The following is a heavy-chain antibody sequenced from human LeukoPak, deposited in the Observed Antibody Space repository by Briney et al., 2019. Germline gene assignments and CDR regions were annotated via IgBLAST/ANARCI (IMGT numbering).Heavy chain of an antibody. V-gene: IGHV4-59*01. D-gene: IGHD5-24*01. CDR3: ARESRSGYNYVDV. Sequence: SETLSLTCTVSGDSISSYHWSWIRQPPGKGLEWIAYIYYSGSTDYSPSLKSRVTISIDTSKNQFSLKLSSVTAADTAVYYCARESRSGYNYVDVWGQGTMVTVSS. CDR2: IYYSGST. CDR1: GDSISSYH. J-gene: IGHJ3*01.